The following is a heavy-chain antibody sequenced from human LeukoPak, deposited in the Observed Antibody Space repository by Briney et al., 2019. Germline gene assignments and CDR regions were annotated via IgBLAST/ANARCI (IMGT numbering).Heavy chain of an antibody. J-gene: IGHJ5*02. CDR3: ARDYDYYDSSGYLNWFDP. CDR1: GGSISSGDYY. Sequence: PSQTLSLTCTVSGGSISSGDYYWSWIRQPPGKGLEWIVYIYYSGSTYYNPSLKSRVTTSVDTSKNQFSLKLSSVTAADTAVYYCARDYDYYDSSGYLNWFDPWGQGTLVTVSS. CDR2: IYYSGST. D-gene: IGHD3-22*01. V-gene: IGHV4-30-4*08.